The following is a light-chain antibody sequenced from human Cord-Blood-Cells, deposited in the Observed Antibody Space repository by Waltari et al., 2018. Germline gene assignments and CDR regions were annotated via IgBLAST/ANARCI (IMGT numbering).Light chain of an antibody. J-gene: IGKJ2*01. CDR1: QSVSSSY. CDR2: GAS. Sequence: EIVLTQSPGTLSLSPGERATLSCRASQSVSSSYLAWYQQNPGQAPRLLIYGASSRATGIPYRCSGSGSGTDFTLTISRLGPEDFAVYYCQQYGSSMYTFGQGTKLEIK. CDR3: QQYGSSMYT. V-gene: IGKV3-20*01.